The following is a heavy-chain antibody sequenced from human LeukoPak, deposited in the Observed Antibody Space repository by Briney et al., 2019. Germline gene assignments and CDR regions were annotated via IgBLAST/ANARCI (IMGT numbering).Heavy chain of an antibody. CDR1: GGSISSGGYY. CDR3: ARAPLEDYPVTYFDY. J-gene: IGHJ4*02. Sequence: SETLSLTCTVSGGSISSGGYYWSWIRQHPGKGLVWIGYIYYSGSTYYNPSLKSRVTISVDTSKNQFSLKLSSVTAADTAVYYCARAPLEDYPVTYFDYWGQGTLVTVSS. CDR2: IYYSGST. V-gene: IGHV4-31*03. D-gene: IGHD4-11*01.